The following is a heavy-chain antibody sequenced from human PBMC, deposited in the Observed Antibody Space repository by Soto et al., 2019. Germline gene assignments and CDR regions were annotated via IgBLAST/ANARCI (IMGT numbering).Heavy chain of an antibody. J-gene: IGHJ4*02. CDR3: TRGSRYFDY. D-gene: IGHD3-9*01. Sequence: QVQLVQSGAEVKKPGASVKVSCEASGYTFTTYDINWVRQATGQGLEWMGWINPNSGHTDYAQRFQGGVTMTRNTSISTAYMELSSLRSEDTAVYYCTRGSRYFDYWGQGTLVTVSS. V-gene: IGHV1-8*01. CDR2: INPNSGHT. CDR1: GYTFTTYD.